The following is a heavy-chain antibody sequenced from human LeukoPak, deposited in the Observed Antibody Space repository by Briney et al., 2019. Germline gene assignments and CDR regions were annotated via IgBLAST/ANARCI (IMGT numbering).Heavy chain of an antibody. CDR2: MNPNSGNT. V-gene: IGHV1-8*01. CDR3: AQSIAAGGY. J-gene: IGHJ4*02. CDR1: GYTFTSYD. D-gene: IGHD6-13*01. Sequence: ASVKVSCKASGYTFTSYDINWVRQATGQGLEWMGWMNPNSGNTGYAQNFQGRVTMTRDTSASTAYMELSSLTSEDTAVYYCAQSIAAGGYWGQGTLVTVSS.